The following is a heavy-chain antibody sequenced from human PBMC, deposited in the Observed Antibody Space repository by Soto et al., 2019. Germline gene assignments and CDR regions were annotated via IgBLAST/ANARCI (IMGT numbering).Heavy chain of an antibody. CDR3: APSLRDCRLGRERASYFAP. V-gene: IGHV2-5*02. J-gene: IGHJ5*02. Sequence: QITLKESGPTLVRPTQTLTLTCTFSGFSLSTTGVGVGWIRQPPGKALEWLALIYWDDDKRYSPSLKSRLTVTKDTSKNDVILTMTNMHPVDAATYYCAPSLRDCRLGRERASYFAPWGPGTLVTVSS. CDR1: GFSLSTTGVG. CDR2: IYWDDDK. D-gene: IGHD3-16*01.